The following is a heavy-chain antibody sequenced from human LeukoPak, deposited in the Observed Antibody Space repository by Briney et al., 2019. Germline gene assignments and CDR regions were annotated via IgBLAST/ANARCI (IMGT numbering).Heavy chain of an antibody. CDR1: GFIFTDFW. V-gene: IGHV3-74*01. Sequence: PGGSLRLSCATSGFIFTDFWMHWVRQAPGKGLVWVSRISNDGISTSYADSVKGRFTISRDNAKNSLYLQMNSLRAEDTAVYYCAELGITMIGGVWGKGTTVTISS. CDR3: AELGITMIGGV. D-gene: IGHD3-10*02. CDR2: ISNDGIST. J-gene: IGHJ6*04.